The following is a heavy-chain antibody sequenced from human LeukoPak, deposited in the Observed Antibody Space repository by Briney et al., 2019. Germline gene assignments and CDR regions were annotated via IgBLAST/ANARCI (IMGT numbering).Heavy chain of an antibody. V-gene: IGHV3-23*01. J-gene: IGHJ3*01. Sequence: GGSLRLSCAASGLTFSVAAMTWVRQAPGKGLEWVSLIGASGESTYYADSVKGRFTISRDNSKNTLSLQMNSLRVEDTAMYFCAKDIQLSTWGLGTMVTVSS. CDR1: GLTFSVAA. D-gene: IGHD5-24*01. CDR2: IGASGEST. CDR3: AKDIQLST.